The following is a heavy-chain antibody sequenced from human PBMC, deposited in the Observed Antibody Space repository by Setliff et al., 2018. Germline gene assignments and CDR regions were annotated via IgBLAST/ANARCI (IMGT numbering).Heavy chain of an antibody. J-gene: IGHJ5*02. V-gene: IGHV3-64*01. Sequence: GGSLRLSCAASGFTFSSYAMHWVRQAPGKGLEYVSAISSNGGSTYYANSVKGRFTISRDNSKNTLYLQMGSLRAEDMAVYYCAREGDTVNWFDPWGQGTLVTV. CDR1: GFTFSSYA. CDR2: ISSNGGST. D-gene: IGHD4-4*01. CDR3: AREGDTVNWFDP.